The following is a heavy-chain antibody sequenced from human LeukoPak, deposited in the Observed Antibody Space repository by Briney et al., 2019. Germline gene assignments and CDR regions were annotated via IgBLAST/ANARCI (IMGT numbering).Heavy chain of an antibody. CDR1: GFTFDDYA. Sequence: GGSLRLSCAASGFTFDDYAMHWVRQAPGKGLEWVSGISWNSGSIGYADSVKGRFTISRDNAKNSLYLQMNSLRAEDTALYYCAKDQSIAAAGRWSRYGMDVWGQGTTVTVSS. CDR3: AKDQSIAAAGRWSRYGMDV. CDR2: ISWNSGSI. V-gene: IGHV3-9*01. J-gene: IGHJ6*02. D-gene: IGHD6-13*01.